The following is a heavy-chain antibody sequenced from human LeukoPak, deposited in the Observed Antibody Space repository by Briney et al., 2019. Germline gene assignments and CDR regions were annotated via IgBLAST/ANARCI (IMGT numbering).Heavy chain of an antibody. V-gene: IGHV3-9*01. J-gene: IGHJ4*02. CDR3: AKGEIGGCSSTSCSTPY. D-gene: IGHD2-2*01. Sequence: GGSLRLSCAASGFTFDDYAMHWVRQAPGKGLEWVSGISWNSGSIGYADSVKGRFTISRDNAKNSLYLQMNSLRAEDTALYYCAKGEIGGCSSTSCSTPYWGQGTLVTVSS. CDR1: GFTFDDYA. CDR2: ISWNSGSI.